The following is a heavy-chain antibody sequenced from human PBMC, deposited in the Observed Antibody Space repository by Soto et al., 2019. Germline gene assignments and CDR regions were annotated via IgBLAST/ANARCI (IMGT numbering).Heavy chain of an antibody. J-gene: IGHJ6*02. V-gene: IGHV5-10-1*01. Sequence: ESLKISCKGSGYSFTSYWISWVRQMPGKGLEWMGKIDPSDSYTNYSPSFQGHVTISADKSISTAYLQWSSLKASDTAMYYCARHPHRRATAADEMYVWGQGTTVTISS. CDR2: IDPSDSYT. CDR1: GYSFTSYW. CDR3: ARHPHRRATAADEMYV. D-gene: IGHD6-13*01.